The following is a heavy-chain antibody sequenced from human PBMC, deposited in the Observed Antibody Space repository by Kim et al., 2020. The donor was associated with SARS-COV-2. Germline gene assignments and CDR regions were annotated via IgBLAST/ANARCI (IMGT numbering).Heavy chain of an antibody. CDR3: ARDYRSLEWGNWFDP. V-gene: IGHV4-59*13. D-gene: IGHD3-3*01. Sequence: SETLSLTCTVSGGSISSYYWSWIWQPPGKGQERIWNMYYSWSTNYNPTLKSRGTISVDTSKNQFSLKLSSVTAADTAVYYCARDYRSLEWGNWFDPGGQVPLVTVSS. CDR1: GGSISSYY. J-gene: IGHJ5*02. CDR2: MYYSWST.